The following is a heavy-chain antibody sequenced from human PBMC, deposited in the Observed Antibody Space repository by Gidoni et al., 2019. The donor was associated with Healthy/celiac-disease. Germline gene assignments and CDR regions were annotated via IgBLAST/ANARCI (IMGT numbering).Heavy chain of an antibody. D-gene: IGHD5-12*01. CDR3: ARAKPEVSRNSGYDTNLDY. CDR1: GGSFSGYY. V-gene: IGHV4-34*01. CDR2: INHSGST. Sequence: QVQLQQWGAGLLKPSETLSLTCAVYGGSFSGYYWSWIRQPPGKGLEWIGEINHSGSTNYNPSLKSRVTISVDTSKNQFSLKLSSVTAADTAVYYCARAKPEVSRNSGYDTNLDYWGQGTLVTVSS. J-gene: IGHJ4*02.